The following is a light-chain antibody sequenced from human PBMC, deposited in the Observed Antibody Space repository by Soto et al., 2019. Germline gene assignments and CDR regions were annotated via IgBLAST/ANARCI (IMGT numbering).Light chain of an antibody. CDR3: QQYHNWPPWT. CDR1: QSVSNN. V-gene: IGKV3-15*01. CDR2: GAS. J-gene: IGKJ1*01. Sequence: EIVLTQSPGTLSRSPGERASLSCRASQSVSNNYLAWYQQKPGQAPRLLIYGASTRATGIPARFSGSGSGTEFTLTISSLQSEDFAVYYCQQYHNWPPWTFGQGTKVDIK.